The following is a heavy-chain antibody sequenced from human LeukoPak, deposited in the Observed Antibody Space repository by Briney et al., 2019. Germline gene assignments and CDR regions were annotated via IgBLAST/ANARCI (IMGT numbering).Heavy chain of an antibody. D-gene: IGHD1-26*01. CDR3: ARQSREIKGLWELLPPGGFDI. CDR2: IYTSGST. J-gene: IGHJ3*02. Sequence: KPSETLSLTCSVSGGSISSGGYYWSWIRQPAGKGLEWIGRIYTSGSTNYNPSLQSRVTISVDTSKNQFSLKLSSVTAADTAVYYCARQSREIKGLWELLPPGGFDIWGQGTMVTVSS. V-gene: IGHV4-61*02. CDR1: GGSISSGGYY.